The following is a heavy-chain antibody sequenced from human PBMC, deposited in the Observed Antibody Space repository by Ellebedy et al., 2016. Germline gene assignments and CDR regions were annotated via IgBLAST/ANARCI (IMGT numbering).Heavy chain of an antibody. CDR1: GYTFTNYG. V-gene: IGHV1-18*01. CDR3: ARDLGLYDSGSYGDS. Sequence: ASVKVSCXASGYTFTNYGVNWVRQAPGQGLEWVGWISAYNGKTNYAQKLQGRVTVTTDTSTTTAYMELRSLRSDDTAMYYCARDLGLYDSGSYGDSWGQGTLVTVSS. D-gene: IGHD6-19*01. CDR2: ISAYNGKT. J-gene: IGHJ4*02.